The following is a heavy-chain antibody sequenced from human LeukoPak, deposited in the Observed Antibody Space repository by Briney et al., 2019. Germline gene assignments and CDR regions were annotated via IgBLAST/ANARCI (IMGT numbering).Heavy chain of an antibody. CDR3: ARESGTERYFDY. CDR2: IYTSGIT. J-gene: IGHJ4*02. V-gene: IGHV4-4*07. D-gene: IGHD1-26*01. Sequence: SETLSLTCTVSGGSLSTYLWSWIRQPAGKGLEWIGRIYTSGITNYNPSLKSRVTMSVDTSKNQFSLNLSSVTAADTAVYYCARESGTERYFDYWGQGTLVTGSS. CDR1: GGSLSTYL.